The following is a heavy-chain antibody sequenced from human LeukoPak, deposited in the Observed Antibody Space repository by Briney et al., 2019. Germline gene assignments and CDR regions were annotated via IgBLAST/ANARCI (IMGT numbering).Heavy chain of an antibody. CDR1: GFTFTSSV. V-gene: IGHV1-58*01. CDR3: AAASSDITIFGVAHDAFDI. Sequence: GASVKVSCKASGFTFTSSVVHWVRQARGQRLEWIGWIVVGNNYTNYAQKFQERVTITRDISTSTAYMDLSSLRSEDTAVYYCAAASSDITIFGVAHDAFDIWGQGTIVTVSS. CDR2: IVVGNNYT. D-gene: IGHD3-3*01. J-gene: IGHJ3*02.